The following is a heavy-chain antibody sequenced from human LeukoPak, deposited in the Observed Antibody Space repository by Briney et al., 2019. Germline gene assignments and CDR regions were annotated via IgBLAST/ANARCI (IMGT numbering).Heavy chain of an antibody. CDR3: AREGGRYYDSSGYYPFDY. CDR2: IIPIFGTA. D-gene: IGHD3-22*01. J-gene: IGHJ4*02. Sequence: GASVKVSCKASGGTFSSYAISWVRQAPGQGLEWMGGIIPIFGTANYAQKFQGRVTITADESTSTAYMELSSLRSEDTAVYYCAREGGRYYDSSGYYPFDYWGQGALVTVSS. V-gene: IGHV1-69*13. CDR1: GGTFSSYA.